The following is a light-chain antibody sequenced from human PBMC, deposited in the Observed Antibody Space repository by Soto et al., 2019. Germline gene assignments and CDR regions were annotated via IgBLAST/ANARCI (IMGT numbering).Light chain of an antibody. J-gene: IGLJ2*01. CDR3: SSYTSSSSLVV. CDR1: SSDVGGYNY. V-gene: IGLV2-14*01. CDR2: EVS. Sequence: QSALTQPASVSGSPGQSITISCTGTSSDVGGYNYVSWYQQHPGKAPKLMIYEVSNRPSGVSNRFSGSKSGNTASLTTSGLQAEDEDDYYCSSYTSSSSLVVFGGGTKLTVL.